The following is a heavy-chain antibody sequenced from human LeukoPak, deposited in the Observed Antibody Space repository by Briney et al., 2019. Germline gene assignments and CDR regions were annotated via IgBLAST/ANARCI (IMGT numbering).Heavy chain of an antibody. D-gene: IGHD4-17*01. CDR1: GFTFTNYW. V-gene: IGHV3-23*01. J-gene: IGHJ6*03. CDR2: ISGSGGST. Sequence: PGGSLRLSCAASGFTFTNYWMTWVRQAPGKGLEWVSAISGSGGSTYYADSVKGRFTISRDNSKNTLYLQMNSLRAEDTAVYYCAKNRYDYGDYGDYYYMDVWGKGTTVTVSS. CDR3: AKNRYDYGDYGDYYYMDV.